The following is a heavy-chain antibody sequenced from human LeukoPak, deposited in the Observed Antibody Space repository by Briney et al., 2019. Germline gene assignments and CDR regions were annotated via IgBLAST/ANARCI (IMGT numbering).Heavy chain of an antibody. D-gene: IGHD3-22*01. J-gene: IGHJ5*02. CDR3: ARGVGATYYYDSSVFS. Sequence: GGSLRLSCAASGFTFSSYNMNWVRQAPGKGLEWLSYISSSGNTIYYADSVKGRFTISRDNAKNSLSLQMNSLSADDTAVYYCARGVGATYYYDSSVFSWGQGALVTVSS. CDR2: ISSSGNTI. V-gene: IGHV3-48*04. CDR1: GFTFSSYN.